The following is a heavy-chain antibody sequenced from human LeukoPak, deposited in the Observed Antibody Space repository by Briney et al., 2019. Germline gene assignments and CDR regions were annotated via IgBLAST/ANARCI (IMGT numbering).Heavy chain of an antibody. CDR1: GFTFSDFW. CDR2: INSDGRST. V-gene: IGHV3-74*01. D-gene: IGHD6-6*01. CDR3: ARVRDSYSSSSGFDP. J-gene: IGHJ5*02. Sequence: GGSLRLSCAASGFTFSDFWMHWVRQVPGKGVVWVSRINSDGRSTTYADSVGGRFTISRDNARNTLFLQMDSLRDEDSAVYYCARVRDSYSSSSGFDPWGQGTLVTVSA.